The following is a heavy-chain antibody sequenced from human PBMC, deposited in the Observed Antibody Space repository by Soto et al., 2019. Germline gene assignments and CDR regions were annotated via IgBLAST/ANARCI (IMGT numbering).Heavy chain of an antibody. Sequence: GASVKVSCKVSGYTLTELSMHWVRQAPGKGLEWMGGFDPEDGETIYAQKFQGRVTMTEDTSTDTAYMELSSLRSEDTAVYYCATDGPYGSGSYYAFDIWGQGTMVTVSS. CDR3: ATDGPYGSGSYYAFDI. CDR1: GYTLTELS. D-gene: IGHD3-10*01. CDR2: FDPEDGET. J-gene: IGHJ3*02. V-gene: IGHV1-24*01.